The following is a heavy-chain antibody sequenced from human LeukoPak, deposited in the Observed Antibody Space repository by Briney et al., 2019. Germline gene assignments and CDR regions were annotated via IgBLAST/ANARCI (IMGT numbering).Heavy chain of an antibody. CDR1: GFSFSTSW. D-gene: IGHD5-24*01. CDR3: ARRDGYSIFQH. V-gene: IGHV3-7*03. CDR2: INQDGSEI. J-gene: IGHJ1*01. Sequence: GGSLRLSCVASGFSFSTSWMSWVRQAPGRGLEWVANINQDGSEIYYVDSVKGRFTISRDNAKNSLYLQMNSLRAEDSAMYYCARRDGYSIFQHWGQGTLVTVSS.